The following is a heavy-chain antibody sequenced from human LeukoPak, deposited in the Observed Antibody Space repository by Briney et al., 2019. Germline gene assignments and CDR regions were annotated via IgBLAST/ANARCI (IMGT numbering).Heavy chain of an antibody. CDR2: IRYDGSNK. J-gene: IGHJ4*02. V-gene: IGHV3-30*02. D-gene: IGHD3-22*01. CDR3: ARAGDSSGYYSNYFDY. Sequence: PGGSLRLSCAASAFTFSRYGMHWVRQAPGKGLEWVAFIRYDGSNKYYADSVKGRFTISRDNSKNTLYLQMNSLRAEDTAVYYCARAGDSSGYYSNYFDYWGQGTLVTVSS. CDR1: AFTFSRYG.